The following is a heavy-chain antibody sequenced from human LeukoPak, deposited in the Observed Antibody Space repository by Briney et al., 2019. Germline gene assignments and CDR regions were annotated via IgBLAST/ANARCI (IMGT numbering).Heavy chain of an antibody. CDR1: GYTFTIYA. V-gene: IGHV7-4-1*01. Sequence: ASVKVSCKASGYTFTIYAMNWVRQAPGQGLEWMGWINTNTGNPTYAQGFTGRFVFSLDTSVSTAYLQICSLKAEDTAVYYCARADAGYSSSWYYLRDYYYYGMDVWGQGTTVTVSS. J-gene: IGHJ6*02. D-gene: IGHD6-13*01. CDR2: INTNTGNP. CDR3: ARADAGYSSSWYYLRDYYYYGMDV.